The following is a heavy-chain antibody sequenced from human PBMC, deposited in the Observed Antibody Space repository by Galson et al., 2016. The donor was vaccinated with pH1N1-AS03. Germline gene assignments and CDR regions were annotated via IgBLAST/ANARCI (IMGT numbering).Heavy chain of an antibody. CDR2: ISYHGNNK. V-gene: IGHV3-30*09. CDR1: GFTFSSHS. D-gene: IGHD1-26*01. CDR3: ARETIRAGEFDL. Sequence: SLRLSCAASGFTFSSHSMHWARQAPDEGPEWVAGISYHGNNKFYAHSVKGRFAISRDSLQNTLDLQMNSLSAEDSAVDFCARETIRAGEFDLWGRGTVVTVSS. J-gene: IGHJ3*01.